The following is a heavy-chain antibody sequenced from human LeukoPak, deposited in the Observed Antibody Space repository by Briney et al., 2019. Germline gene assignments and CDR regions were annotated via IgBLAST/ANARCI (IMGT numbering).Heavy chain of an antibody. Sequence: ASVKVSCKASGYTFTDYYMQWVRQAPGQGLEWMGWINPNSGDTGSAQKFQGRVTLTRDTSISTVYMDLGTLRSDDTAVYYCAKMAGPERRHYFDSWGQGALVSVSS. V-gene: IGHV1-2*02. CDR3: AKMAGPERRHYFDS. D-gene: IGHD1-1*01. CDR2: INPNSGDT. J-gene: IGHJ4*02. CDR1: GYTFTDYY.